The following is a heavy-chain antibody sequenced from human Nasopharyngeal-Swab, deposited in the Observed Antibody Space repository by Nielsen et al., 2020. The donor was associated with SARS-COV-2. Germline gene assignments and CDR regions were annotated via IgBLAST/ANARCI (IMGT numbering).Heavy chain of an antibody. CDR3: ARESAAGFDY. D-gene: IGHD6-25*01. Sequence: SETLSLTCAVYGGSFSGYYWSWIRQPPGKGLEWIGEINHSGSTNYNPSLKSRVTISVDTSKNQFSLQLNSVTPEDTAVYYCARESAAGFDYWGQGTLVTVSS. CDR2: INHSGST. J-gene: IGHJ4*02. V-gene: IGHV4-34*01. CDR1: GGSFSGYY.